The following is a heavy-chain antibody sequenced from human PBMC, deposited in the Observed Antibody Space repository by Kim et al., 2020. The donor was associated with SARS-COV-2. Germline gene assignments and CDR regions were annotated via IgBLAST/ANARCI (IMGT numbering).Heavy chain of an antibody. CDR1: GGSFSGYY. CDR2: INQSGST. Sequence: SETLSLTCAVYGGSFSGYYWSWIRQPPGKGLEWIGEINQSGSTNYDPSLTSRFTMSVDTSKNQFSLNLNSVTAAETAVYYCARTTGGNCFDYWGQGILVTVSS. J-gene: IGHJ4*02. D-gene: IGHD2-15*01. V-gene: IGHV4-34*01. CDR3: ARTTGGNCFDY.